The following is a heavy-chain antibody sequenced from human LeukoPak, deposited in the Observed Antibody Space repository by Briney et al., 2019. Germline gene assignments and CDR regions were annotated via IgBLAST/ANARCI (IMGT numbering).Heavy chain of an antibody. V-gene: IGHV1-69*04. Sequence: SVKVSCKSSGGTFSSYAISWVRQAPGQGLEWMGRIIPILGIANYAQKFQGRVTITADKSTSTAYMELSSLRSEDTAVYYCARDRCSSTSCYKYYYYYGMDVWGQGTTVTVSS. J-gene: IGHJ6*02. CDR2: IIPILGIA. D-gene: IGHD2-2*02. CDR1: GGTFSSYA. CDR3: ARDRCSSTSCYKYYYYYGMDV.